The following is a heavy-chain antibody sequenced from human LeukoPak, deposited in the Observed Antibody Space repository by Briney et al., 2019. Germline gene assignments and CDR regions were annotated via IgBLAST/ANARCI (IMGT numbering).Heavy chain of an antibody. J-gene: IGHJ4*02. V-gene: IGHV4-39*07. CDR3: ARERGDIYESSGYKDY. CDR2: IFHSGTT. D-gene: IGHD3-22*01. CDR1: GDIITTSFYY. Sequence: SETLSLTCGVSGDIITTSFYYWDWIRQPPGKGLEWIGGIFHSGTTYYNPSLMSRVTMSVDTSKNQFSLKLTSVTAADTAVYYCARERGDIYESSGYKDYWGQGTLVTVSS.